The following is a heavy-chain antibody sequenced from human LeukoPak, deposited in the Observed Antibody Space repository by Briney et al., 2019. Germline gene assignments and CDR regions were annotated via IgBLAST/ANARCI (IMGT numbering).Heavy chain of an antibody. CDR1: GFTFSSYG. D-gene: IGHD5-12*01. CDR3: AKGYSGYDWGTDWFDS. Sequence: GGSLRLSCAVSGFTFSSYGMYWVRQAPGKGLDWVAVIWYDGSNKYYADSVKGRFTISRDNSKNTLYLQMNSLRAEDTAVYYCAKGYSGYDWGTDWFDSWGQGTLVTVSS. CDR2: IWYDGSNK. V-gene: IGHV3-33*06. J-gene: IGHJ5*01.